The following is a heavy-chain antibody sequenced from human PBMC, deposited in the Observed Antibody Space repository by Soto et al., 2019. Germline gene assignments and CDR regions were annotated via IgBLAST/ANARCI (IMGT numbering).Heavy chain of an antibody. CDR1: AFTFNKYA. Sequence: EVQLLESGGGLVQPGGSLSLSCAASAFTFNKYAMSWVRQAPGKGLEWVSGIGGSGRTTYYADSVKGRFTISRDNSNNTLFLQMNSLSAEDTAVYYCAKSRYSDSSGDFYDYWGQGTLVTVSS. CDR3: AKSRYSDSSGDFYDY. CDR2: IGGSGRTT. J-gene: IGHJ4*02. D-gene: IGHD3-22*01. V-gene: IGHV3-23*01.